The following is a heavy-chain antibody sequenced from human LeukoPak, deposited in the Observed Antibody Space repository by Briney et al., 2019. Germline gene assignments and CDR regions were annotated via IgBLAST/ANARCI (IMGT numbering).Heavy chain of an antibody. V-gene: IGHV3-21*04. CDR3: AREGGYSGYDFDY. J-gene: IGHJ4*02. D-gene: IGHD5-12*01. Sequence: GGSLRLSCAASGFTFSSYSMNWVRQAPGKGLEWVSSISSSGSTIYYADSVKGRFTISRDNAKNSLYLQMNSLRAEDTAVYYCAREGGYSGYDFDYWGQGTLVTVSS. CDR2: ISSSGSTI. CDR1: GFTFSSYS.